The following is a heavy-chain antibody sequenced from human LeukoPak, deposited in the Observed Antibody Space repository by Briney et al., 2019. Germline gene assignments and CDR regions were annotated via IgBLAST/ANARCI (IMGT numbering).Heavy chain of an antibody. J-gene: IGHJ4*02. V-gene: IGHV3-48*03. Sequence: PGGSLRLSCTASGFTFSSYEMNWVRQAPGKGLEWVSYISSSGSTIYYADSVKGRFIISRDNAKSSLFLQMNSLRAEDTAVYYCAAVAVLREGYWGQGTLVTVSS. CDR1: GFTFSSYE. D-gene: IGHD6-6*01. CDR3: AAVAVLREGY. CDR2: ISSSGSTI.